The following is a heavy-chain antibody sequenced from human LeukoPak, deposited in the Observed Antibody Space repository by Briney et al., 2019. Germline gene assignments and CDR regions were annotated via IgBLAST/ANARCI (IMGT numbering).Heavy chain of an antibody. V-gene: IGHV1-69*01. D-gene: IGHD6-13*01. CDR3: ARGGDIAAAGVSFDY. CDR1: GGTFSSYA. J-gene: IGHJ4*02. Sequence: SVKVSCKASGGTFSSYAISWVRQAPGQGLEWMGGIIPIFGTANYAQKFQGRVTITADESTSTAYMELSSLRSEDTAVYYCARGGDIAAAGVSFDYWGQGTLVTVSS. CDR2: IIPIFGTA.